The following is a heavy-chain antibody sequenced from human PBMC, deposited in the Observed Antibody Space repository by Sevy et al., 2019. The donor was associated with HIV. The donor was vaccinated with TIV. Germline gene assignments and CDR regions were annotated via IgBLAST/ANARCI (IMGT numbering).Heavy chain of an antibody. D-gene: IGHD2-2*01. CDR1: GFTFSNYG. J-gene: IGHJ4*02. Sequence: GGSLRLSCAASGFTFSNYGMNWVRQAPGVGLEWVATIGGDGDITHYADSVKDRFTISRDNFKNTLHLQLNNLRGDDTAISFCAKVLSFSPRSIPAAVLDYWGRGTLVTVSS. CDR2: IGGDGDIT. CDR3: AKVLSFSPRSIPAAVLDY. V-gene: IGHV3-23*01.